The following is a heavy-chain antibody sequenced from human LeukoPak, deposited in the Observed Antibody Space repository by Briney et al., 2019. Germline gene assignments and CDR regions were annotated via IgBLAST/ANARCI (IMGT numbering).Heavy chain of an antibody. CDR2: IYHSGST. D-gene: IGHD5-24*01. CDR1: GGSISSSNW. J-gene: IGHJ4*02. V-gene: IGHV4-4*02. Sequence: PSETLSLTCTVSGGSISSSNWWSWVRQPPGKGLEWIGEIYHSGSTNYNPSLKSRVTISVDKSKNQFSLKLSSVTAADTAVYYCARASRDGYNRGYFDYWGQGTLVTVSS. CDR3: ARASRDGYNRGYFDY.